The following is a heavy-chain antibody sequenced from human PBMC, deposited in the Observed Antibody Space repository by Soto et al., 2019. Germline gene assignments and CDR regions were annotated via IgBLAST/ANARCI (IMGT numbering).Heavy chain of an antibody. D-gene: IGHD3-3*01. J-gene: IGHJ1*01. CDR1: GVSISSGGYY. Sequence: QVQLQESGPGLVKPSQTLSLTCTVSGVSISSGGYYWSWIRQYPGKGLEWIGYISYSGSTYYNPSLTSRITLSVHTSKIQFFLKLRSVPAADTAVYYGEKHNYYTGSGYYPSSAEYFQHWGQGTLVIFSA. V-gene: IGHV4-31*03. CDR2: ISYSGST. CDR3: EKHNYYTGSGYYPSSAEYFQH.